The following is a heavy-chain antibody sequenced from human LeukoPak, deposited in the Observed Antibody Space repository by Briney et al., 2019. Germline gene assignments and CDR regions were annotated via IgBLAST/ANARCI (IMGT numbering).Heavy chain of an antibody. D-gene: IGHD1-1*01. V-gene: IGHV7-4-1*02. CDR1: GYTFTSYA. Sequence: ASVSVSCKAPGYTFTSYAMNWVRQAPGQGLEWMGWINTNTGNPTYAQGFTGRFVFSLDTSVSTAYLQISSLKAEDTAVYYCARDPPKEGYPYWGQGTLVTVSS. CDR2: INTNTGNP. CDR3: ARDPPKEGYPY. J-gene: IGHJ4*02.